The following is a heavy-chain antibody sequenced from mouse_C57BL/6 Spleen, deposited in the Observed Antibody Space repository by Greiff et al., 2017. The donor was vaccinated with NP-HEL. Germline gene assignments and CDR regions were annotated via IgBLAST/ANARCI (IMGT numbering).Heavy chain of an antibody. Sequence: QVQLKQPGAELVMPGASVKLSCKASGYTFTSYWMHWVKQRPGQGLEWIGEIDPSDSYTNYNQKFKGKSTLTVDKSSSTAYMQLSSLTSEDSAVYYCARRTPYYYGSVYWYFDVWGTGTTVTVSS. D-gene: IGHD1-1*01. J-gene: IGHJ1*03. V-gene: IGHV1-69*01. CDR1: GYTFTSYW. CDR2: IDPSDSYT. CDR3: ARRTPYYYGSVYWYFDV.